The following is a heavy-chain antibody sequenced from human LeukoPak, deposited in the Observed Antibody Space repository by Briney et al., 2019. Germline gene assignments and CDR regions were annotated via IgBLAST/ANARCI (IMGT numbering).Heavy chain of an antibody. CDR2: FDPEDGET. V-gene: IGHV1-24*01. Sequence: ASVKASCKVSGYTLTELSMHWARQAPGKGLEWKGGFDPEDGETIYAQKFQGRVTMTEDTSTDTAYMELSSLRSEDTAVYYCATLTPTVDVVPAAMIPYYYYYMDVWGKGTTVTVSS. CDR3: ATLTPTVDVVPAAMIPYYYYYMDV. J-gene: IGHJ6*03. CDR1: GYTLTELS. D-gene: IGHD2-2*01.